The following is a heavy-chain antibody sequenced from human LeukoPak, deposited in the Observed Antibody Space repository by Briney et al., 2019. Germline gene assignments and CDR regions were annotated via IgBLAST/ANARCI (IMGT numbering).Heavy chain of an antibody. CDR3: ARGANYYDSSGYYPVPEYFQH. J-gene: IGHJ1*01. CDR2: NIPIFGTA. Sequence: ASVKVSCKASGGTFSSYAISWVRQAPGRGLEWMGGNIPIFGTANYAQKFQGRVTITTDESTSTAYMELSSLRSEDTAVYYCARGANYYDSSGYYPVPEYFQHWGQGTLVTVSS. CDR1: GGTFSSYA. V-gene: IGHV1-69*05. D-gene: IGHD3-22*01.